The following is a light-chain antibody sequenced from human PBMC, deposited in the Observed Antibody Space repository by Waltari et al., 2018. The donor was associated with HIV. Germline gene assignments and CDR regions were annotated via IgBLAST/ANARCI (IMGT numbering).Light chain of an antibody. V-gene: IGLV2-14*01. CDR3: MSYISSATPE. Sequence: QSALTQPASVSGSPGQLITISCTGTSSDLDNFKSVSWYQHHPGKAPKVIIYEVSNRPSGVSYRFSGSKSGHTASLTISGLQAEDEADYFCMSYISSATPEFGGGTKLTVL. CDR2: EVS. CDR1: SSDLDNFKS. J-gene: IGLJ3*02.